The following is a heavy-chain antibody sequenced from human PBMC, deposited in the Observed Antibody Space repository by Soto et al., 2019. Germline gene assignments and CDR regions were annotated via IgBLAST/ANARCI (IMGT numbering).Heavy chain of an antibody. CDR2: IIPIFGTA. Sequence: QVQLVQSGAEVKKPGSSVKVSCKASGGTFSSYAISWVRQAPGQGLEWIGGIIPIFGTANYAQKFQGRVTITADESTSTAYMELSSLRSEDTAVYYCARNRPDPYCGGDCYSDNWYFDLWGRGNLVTVSS. CDR1: GGTFSSYA. CDR3: ARNRPDPYCGGDCYSDNWYFDL. D-gene: IGHD2-21*02. V-gene: IGHV1-69*01. J-gene: IGHJ2*01.